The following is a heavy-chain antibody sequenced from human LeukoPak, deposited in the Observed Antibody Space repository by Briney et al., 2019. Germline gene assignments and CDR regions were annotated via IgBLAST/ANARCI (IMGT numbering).Heavy chain of an antibody. CDR2: ITADGGVT. CDR1: GFTFSSYA. CDR3: VRSGYLDP. D-gene: IGHD5-12*01. V-gene: IGHV3-64D*09. Sequence: PGGSLRLSCSASGFTFSSYAMHWVRQAPGKGLQYVSTITADGGVTYYADSLKGRFTTSRDNSRNTLYLQMSSLRPEDTAVYYCVRSGYLDPWGQGTLVTVSS. J-gene: IGHJ5*02.